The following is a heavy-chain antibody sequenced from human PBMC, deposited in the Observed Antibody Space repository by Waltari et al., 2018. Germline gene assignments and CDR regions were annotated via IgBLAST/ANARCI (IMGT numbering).Heavy chain of an antibody. CDR2: IKEDGSEK. D-gene: IGHD6-6*01. Sequence: EVQLVESGGGLVQPGGSLRLSCAASGFTFRRYGMSWVRQAPGKGLEGVANIKEDGSEKSYVDSVKGRFTISRDNAKNSLSLQMNSLRAEDTAVYYCARISSTATRDSWGRGTLVTVSS. CDR1: GFTFRRYG. J-gene: IGHJ4*02. CDR3: ARISSTATRDS. V-gene: IGHV3-7*01.